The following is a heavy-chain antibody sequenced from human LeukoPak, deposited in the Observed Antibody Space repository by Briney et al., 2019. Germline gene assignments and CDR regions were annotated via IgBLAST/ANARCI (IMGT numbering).Heavy chain of an antibody. CDR2: VYRSGNT. CDR3: ARVKDFAYSFFDL. J-gene: IGHJ2*01. V-gene: IGHV4-59*01. CDR1: GGSISQYY. Sequence: SETLSLTCTLSGGSISQYYWSWIRQPPGKGPEWIGYVYRSGNTNYNPSLKSRVTISVDTSKNHFSLTLTSVTAADTAVYYCARVKDFAYSFFDLWGRGTLVTVSS.